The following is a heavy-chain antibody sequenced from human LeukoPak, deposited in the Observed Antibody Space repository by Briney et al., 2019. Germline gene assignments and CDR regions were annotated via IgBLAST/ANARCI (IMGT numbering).Heavy chain of an antibody. D-gene: IGHD1-14*01. CDR2: MNPNSGNT. V-gene: IGHV1-8*01. J-gene: IGHJ3*02. CDR1: GYTFTSYD. Sequence: VASVKVSCKASGYTFTSYDINWVRQATGQGLEWMGWMNPNSGNTGYAQKFQGRVTMTRNTSISTAYMELSSLRSEDTAVYYCARGPEDSIAFDIWGQGTMVTVSS. CDR3: ARGPEDSIAFDI.